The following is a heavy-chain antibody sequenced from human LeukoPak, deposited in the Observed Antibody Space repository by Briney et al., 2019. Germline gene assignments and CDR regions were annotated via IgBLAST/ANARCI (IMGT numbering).Heavy chain of an antibody. CDR2: IWYDGTIA. J-gene: IGHJ4*02. CDR3: ARDWALTGFDY. V-gene: IGHV3-33*01. CDR1: GFTFSTYG. D-gene: IGHD3-9*01. Sequence: PGRSLRLSCAASGFTFSTYGFHWVRQAPGKGLDWVAVIWYDGTIAYYGDSVKGRFTVSKDNSKNTLYLQMNSLRAEVTAVYYCARDWALTGFDYWGQGTLVTVSS.